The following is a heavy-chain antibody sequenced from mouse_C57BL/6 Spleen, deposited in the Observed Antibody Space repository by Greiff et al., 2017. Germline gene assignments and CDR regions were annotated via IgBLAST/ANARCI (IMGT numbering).Heavy chain of an antibody. D-gene: IGHD2-1*01. CDR2: ISYDGSN. Sequence: EVQLQESGPGLVKPSQSLSLTCSVTGYSITSGYYWNWIRQFPGNKLEWMGYISYDGSNNYNPSLKNRISITRDTSKNQFFLKLNSVTTEDTATYYCARGDGNYPLFDYWGQGTTLTVSS. CDR3: ARGDGNYPLFDY. CDR1: GYSITSGYY. V-gene: IGHV3-6*01. J-gene: IGHJ2*01.